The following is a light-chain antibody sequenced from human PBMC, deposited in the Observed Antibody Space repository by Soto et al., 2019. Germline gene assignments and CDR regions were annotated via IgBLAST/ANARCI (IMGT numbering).Light chain of an antibody. CDR3: QQRSNWPPALT. CDR2: DAS. V-gene: IGKV3-11*01. CDR1: QSVSSY. Sequence: EIVLTQSPATLSLSPGERATLSCRASQSVSSYLAWYQQKPGQAPRLLIYDASNRATGIPARFSGSGSGTEFTLTISSLEAADFAVYYCQQRSNWPPALTFGGGTKVEIK. J-gene: IGKJ4*01.